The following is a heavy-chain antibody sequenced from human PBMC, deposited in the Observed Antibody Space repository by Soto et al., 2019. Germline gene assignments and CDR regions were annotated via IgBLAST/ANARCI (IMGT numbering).Heavy chain of an antibody. CDR1: GFNFGNYA. Sequence: SLRLSCTGSGFNFGNYAMSWVRQAPGKGPEWVVFIRSETYGGTPDYAASLRGRFTISRDDSKSIAYLEINSLQTDDTAVYYCTRYYYASSGYYVYWGQGTLVTVS. J-gene: IGHJ4*02. CDR3: TRYYYASSGYYVY. CDR2: IRSETYGGTP. D-gene: IGHD3-22*01. V-gene: IGHV3-49*04.